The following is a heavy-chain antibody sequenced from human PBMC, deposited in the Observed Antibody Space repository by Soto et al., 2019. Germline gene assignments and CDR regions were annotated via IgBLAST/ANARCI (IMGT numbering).Heavy chain of an antibody. CDR2: ISGSGGST. V-gene: IGHV3-23*01. Sequence: GSLRLSCAASGFTFSSYAMSWVRQAPGKGLEWVSAISGSGGSTYYAASGKGRFTISRDNSKNTLYLQMNSLRAEDTAVYYCAKDSRRGDYVLGYWGQGTLVTVSS. CDR1: GFTFSSYA. J-gene: IGHJ4*02. D-gene: IGHD4-17*01. CDR3: AKDSRRGDYVLGY.